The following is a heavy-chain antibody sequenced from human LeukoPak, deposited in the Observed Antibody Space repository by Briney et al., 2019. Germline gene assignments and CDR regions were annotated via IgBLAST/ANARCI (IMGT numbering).Heavy chain of an antibody. V-gene: IGHV1-2*02. Sequence: GASVKVSCKASGYTFTGYYMHWVRQAPGQGLEWMGWINPNSGGTNYAQKFQGRVTMTRDTSISTAYMEQSRLRSDDTAVYYCARDYHDYGDYNWFDPWGQGTLVTVSS. CDR3: ARDYHDYGDYNWFDP. D-gene: IGHD4-17*01. CDR1: GYTFTGYY. J-gene: IGHJ5*02. CDR2: INPNSGGT.